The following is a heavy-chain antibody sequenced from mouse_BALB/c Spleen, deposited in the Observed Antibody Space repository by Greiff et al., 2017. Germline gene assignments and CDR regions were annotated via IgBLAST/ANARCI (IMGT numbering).Heavy chain of an antibody. Sequence: EVQLQESGPGLVKPSQSLSLTCSVTGYSITSGYYWNWIRQFPGNKLEWMGYISYDGSNNYNPSLKNRISITRDTSKNQFFLKLNSVTTEDTATYYCARGNYYGYLDYWGQGTTLTVSS. D-gene: IGHD1-1*01. V-gene: IGHV3-6*02. CDR2: ISYDGSN. CDR1: GYSITSGYY. J-gene: IGHJ2*01. CDR3: ARGNYYGYLDY.